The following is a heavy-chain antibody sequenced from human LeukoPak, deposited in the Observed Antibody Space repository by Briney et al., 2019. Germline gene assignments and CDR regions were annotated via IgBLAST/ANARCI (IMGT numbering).Heavy chain of an antibody. CDR3: ARVIDDSSGYQLYYFDY. CDR2: IYHSGST. CDR1: GGSISSSNW. Sequence: PSGTLSLTCAVSGGSISSSNWWSWVRQPPGKGLEWIGEIYHSGSTNYNPSLKSRVTISVDKSKNQFSLKLSSVTAADTAVYYCARVIDDSSGYQLYYFDYWGQGTLVTVSS. V-gene: IGHV4-4*02. J-gene: IGHJ4*02. D-gene: IGHD3-22*01.